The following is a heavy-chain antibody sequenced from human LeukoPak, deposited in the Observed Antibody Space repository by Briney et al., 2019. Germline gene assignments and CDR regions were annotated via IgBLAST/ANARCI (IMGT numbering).Heavy chain of an antibody. CDR3: ARDVGSWGWFDP. Sequence: SETLSLTCAVYGGSFSGYYWTWIRQPPGKGLEWIGEINHSGSTNYNPSLKNRVTISLDASKNQFSLKLTSVTAADTAVYYCARDVGSWGWFDPWGQGTLVTVTS. D-gene: IGHD6-13*01. CDR1: GGSFSGYY. V-gene: IGHV4-34*01. CDR2: INHSGST. J-gene: IGHJ5*02.